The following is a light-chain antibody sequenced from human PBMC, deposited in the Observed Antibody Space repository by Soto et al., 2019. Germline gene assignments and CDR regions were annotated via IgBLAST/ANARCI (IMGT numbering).Light chain of an antibody. CDR3: QQYNSYST. V-gene: IGKV1-5*03. Sequence: DIQLTQSPSTLSASVGDRVTITCRASQSISTWLAWYQQKAGKAPKLLIYQASSLQSGVPSRFSGNGSGTEFTLTISSLQPDDFASYYCQQYNSYSTFGQGTKLEI. CDR2: QAS. J-gene: IGKJ2*01. CDR1: QSISTW.